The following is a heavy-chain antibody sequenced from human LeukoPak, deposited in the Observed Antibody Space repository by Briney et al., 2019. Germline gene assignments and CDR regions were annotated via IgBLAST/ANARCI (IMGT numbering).Heavy chain of an antibody. J-gene: IGHJ4*02. CDR2: INHSGST. D-gene: IGHD6-13*01. Sequence: PSETLSLTCAVYGGSFSGYYWSWIRQPPGKGLEWIGEINHSGSTNYNPSLKSRVTISVDTSKNQFSLKLSSVTAADTAVYYCARARGSSWYLRGYYFDYWGQGTLVTVSS. CDR3: ARARGSSWYLRGYYFDY. CDR1: GGSFSGYY. V-gene: IGHV4-34*01.